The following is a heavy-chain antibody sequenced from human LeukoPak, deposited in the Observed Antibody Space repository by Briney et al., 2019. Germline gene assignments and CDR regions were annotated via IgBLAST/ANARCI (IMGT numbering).Heavy chain of an antibody. J-gene: IGHJ3*02. CDR1: GGTFSSYA. Sequence: GASVKVSCTASGGTFSSYAISWVRQAPGQGLEWMGGIIPIFGTANYAQKFQGRVTITTDESTSTAYMELSSLRSEDTAVYYCAKALDSSGWFNAFDIWGQGTMVTVSS. D-gene: IGHD6-19*01. CDR3: AKALDSSGWFNAFDI. V-gene: IGHV1-69*05. CDR2: IIPIFGTA.